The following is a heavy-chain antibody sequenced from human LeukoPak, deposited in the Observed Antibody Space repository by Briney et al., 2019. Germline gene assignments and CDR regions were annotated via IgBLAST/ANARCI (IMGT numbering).Heavy chain of an antibody. D-gene: IGHD4-23*01. CDR1: GFIFTKYG. Sequence: GGSLRLSCAASGFIFTKYGMHWVRQAPGKGLEWVAIIWYDGSQKHYADSVKDRFAISRDDSNNILYLEMNSLTAEDTAIYCGRVGYGGYSVPIDYWGQGTLVTVSS. CDR3: GRVGYGGYSVPIDY. CDR2: IWYDGSQK. J-gene: IGHJ4*02. V-gene: IGHV3-33*01.